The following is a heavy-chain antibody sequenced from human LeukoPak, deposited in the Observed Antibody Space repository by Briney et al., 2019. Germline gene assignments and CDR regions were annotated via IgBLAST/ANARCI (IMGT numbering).Heavy chain of an antibody. V-gene: IGHV1-2*02. CDR2: INPNSGGT. CDR1: GYTFTGYY. J-gene: IGHJ4*02. CDR3: ARATVTTEGDYFDY. Sequence: ASVKVSCKASGYTFTGYYMHWVRQAPGQGLEWMGWINPNSGGTNYAQKFQGRATMTRDTSISTAYMELSRLRSDDTAVFYCARATVTTEGDYFDYWGQGTLVTVSS. D-gene: IGHD4-17*01.